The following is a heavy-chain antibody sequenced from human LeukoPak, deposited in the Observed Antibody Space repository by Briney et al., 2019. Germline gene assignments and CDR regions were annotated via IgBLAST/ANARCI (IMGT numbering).Heavy chain of an antibody. CDR1: GGSISSSSYY. CDR2: IYYSGST. V-gene: IGHV4-39*01. Sequence: SETLSLTCTVSGGSISSSSYYWGWIRQPPGKGLEWIGRIYYSGSTYYNPSLKSRVTISVDTSKNQFSLKLSSVTAADTAVYYCARPLCDSSGYYYHFDYWGQGTLVTVSS. D-gene: IGHD3-22*01. CDR3: ARPLCDSSGYYYHFDY. J-gene: IGHJ4*02.